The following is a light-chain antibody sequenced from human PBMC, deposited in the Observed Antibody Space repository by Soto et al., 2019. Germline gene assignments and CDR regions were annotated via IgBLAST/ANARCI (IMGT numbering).Light chain of an antibody. Sequence: AIQMTQSTSSLSASVGDRVTITCRASQDISDDVGWYQQTPGKAPKLLISGASRLQSGVPSRFSGSGSGAAFTLTITSLRPEDSATYYCLQNHNYPRTFGQGTKVDNK. CDR3: LQNHNYPRT. V-gene: IGKV1-6*01. J-gene: IGKJ1*01. CDR2: GAS. CDR1: QDISDD.